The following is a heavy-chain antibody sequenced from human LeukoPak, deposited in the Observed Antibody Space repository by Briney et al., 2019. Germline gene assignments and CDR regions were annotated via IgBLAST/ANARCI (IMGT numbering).Heavy chain of an antibody. V-gene: IGHV4-34*01. CDR1: GGSFSGYY. J-gene: IGHJ6*02. Sequence: KPSETLSLTCAVYGGSFSGYYWNWIRQPPGKGLEWIGEINHSGSTNYNPSLKSRVTISVDTSKNQFSLKLSSVTAADTAVYYCARVREHCSSTSCYRGAYYYYGMDVWGQGTTVTVSS. CDR3: ARVREHCSSTSCYRGAYYYYGMDV. D-gene: IGHD2-2*01. CDR2: INHSGST.